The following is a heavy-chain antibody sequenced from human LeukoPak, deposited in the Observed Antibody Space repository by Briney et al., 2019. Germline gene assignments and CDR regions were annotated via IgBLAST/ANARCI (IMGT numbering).Heavy chain of an antibody. CDR2: ISYDGSNK. CDR3: ARVWGSYFAYMDV. CDR1: GFTFSSYA. J-gene: IGHJ6*03. Sequence: GGSLRLSCAASGFTFSSYAMHWVRQAPGKGLEWVAVISYDGSNKYYADSVKGRFTISRDNSKNTLYLQMNSLRAEDTAVYYCARVWGSYFAYMDVWGKGTTVTVSS. V-gene: IGHV3-30*04. D-gene: IGHD3-16*01.